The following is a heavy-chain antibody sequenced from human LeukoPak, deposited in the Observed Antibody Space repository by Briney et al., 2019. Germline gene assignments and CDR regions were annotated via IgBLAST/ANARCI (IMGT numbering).Heavy chain of an antibody. CDR3: ARSSGYYYFDFDY. CDR2: ISSSGSTI. D-gene: IGHD3-22*01. J-gene: IGHJ4*02. V-gene: IGHV3-48*03. Sequence: GGSLRLSCAASGFTFSSYEMNWVRQAPGKGLEWVSYISSSGSTIYKADSVKGRFTISRDNAKNSLYLQLNGLRAEDTAVYYCARSSGYYYFDFDYWGQGTLVTVSS. CDR1: GFTFSSYE.